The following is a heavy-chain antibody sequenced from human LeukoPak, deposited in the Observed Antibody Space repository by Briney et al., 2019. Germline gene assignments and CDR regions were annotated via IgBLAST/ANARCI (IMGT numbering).Heavy chain of an antibody. Sequence: GGSLRLSCAASGVTLSSFAMSWARQAPGKGLEWVASINHNGNVNYYVDSVKGRFTISRDNAKNSLYLQMSNLRAEDTAVYFCARGGGLDVWGQGATVTVSS. CDR2: INHNGNVN. D-gene: IGHD3-16*01. J-gene: IGHJ6*02. CDR1: GVTLSSFA. CDR3: ARGGGLDV. V-gene: IGHV3-7*03.